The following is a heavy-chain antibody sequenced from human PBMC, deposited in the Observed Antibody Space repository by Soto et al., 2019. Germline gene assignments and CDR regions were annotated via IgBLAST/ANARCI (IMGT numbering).Heavy chain of an antibody. CDR1: GFTFSSYA. CDR3: ARGYRLYYGMDV. Sequence: ESGGGVVQPGRSLRLSCAASGFTFSSYAMHWVRQAPGKGLEWVAVISYDGSNKYYADSVKGRFTISRDNSKNTLYLQMNSLRAEDTAVYYCARGYRLYYGMDVWGQGTTVTVSS. V-gene: IGHV3-30-3*01. J-gene: IGHJ6*02. CDR2: ISYDGSNK. D-gene: IGHD3-16*02.